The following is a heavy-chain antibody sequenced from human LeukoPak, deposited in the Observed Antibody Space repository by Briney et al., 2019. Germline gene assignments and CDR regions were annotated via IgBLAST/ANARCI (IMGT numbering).Heavy chain of an antibody. Sequence: SVKVSCKASGGTFSSYAISWVRQAPGQGLEWMGGIIPIFGTANYAQKFQGRVTITTDESTSTAYMELSSLRSEDTAVYHCAISSLAVTGYYYYMDVWGKGTTVTVSS. V-gene: IGHV1-69*05. CDR1: GGTFSSYA. J-gene: IGHJ6*03. D-gene: IGHD2-15*01. CDR2: IIPIFGTA. CDR3: AISSLAVTGYYYYMDV.